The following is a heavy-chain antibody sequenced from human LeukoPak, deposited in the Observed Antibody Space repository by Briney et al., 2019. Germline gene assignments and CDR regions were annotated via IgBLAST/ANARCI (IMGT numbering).Heavy chain of an antibody. D-gene: IGHD3-22*01. V-gene: IGHV3-15*01. CDR1: GFTFSNAS. Sequence: PGGSLRLSCAASGFTFSNASMSWVRQAPGKGLEWVGRIKSKTDGGTTDYAAPVKGRFTISRDDSKNTLHLQMNSLKTEDTAVYYCTTLYYYDSSGYYGNAFDIWGQGTMVTVSS. J-gene: IGHJ3*02. CDR2: IKSKTDGGTT. CDR3: TTLYYYDSSGYYGNAFDI.